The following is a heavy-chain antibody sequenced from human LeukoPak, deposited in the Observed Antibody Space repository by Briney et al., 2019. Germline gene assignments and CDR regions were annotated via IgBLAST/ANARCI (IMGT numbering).Heavy chain of an antibody. J-gene: IGHJ4*02. CDR1: GFTFSSYW. V-gene: IGHV3-74*01. CDR3: ARAAIAALDY. Sequence: GGSLRLSCAASGFTFSSYWMHWVRQVPGKGLEWVSYINSDGSSTRYADSVKGRFTISRDNARNTLYLQMNSLRAEDTAVYYCARAAIAALDYWGQGTLVTVSS. D-gene: IGHD6-6*01. CDR2: INSDGSST.